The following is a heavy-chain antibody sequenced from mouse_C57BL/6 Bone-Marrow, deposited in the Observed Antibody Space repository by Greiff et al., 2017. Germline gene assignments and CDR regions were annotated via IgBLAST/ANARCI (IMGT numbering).Heavy chain of an antibody. J-gene: IGHJ2*01. D-gene: IGHD2-4*01. V-gene: IGHV1-76*01. Sequence: VQLQQSGAELVRPGASVKLSCKASGYTFTDYYINWVKQRPGHGLEWIARLYPGSGNTYYNEKFKGKATLTAEKSSSTAYMQLSGLTSEDSAVYFCARWGDYDEVDYWGQGTTLTVSS. CDR3: ARWGDYDEVDY. CDR1: GYTFTDYY. CDR2: LYPGSGNT.